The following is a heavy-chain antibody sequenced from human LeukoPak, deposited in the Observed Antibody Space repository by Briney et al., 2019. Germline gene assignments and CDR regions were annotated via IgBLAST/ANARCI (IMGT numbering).Heavy chain of an antibody. D-gene: IGHD2-21*02. J-gene: IGHJ3*02. CDR3: TRDIGGDWYAYDI. V-gene: IGHV4-4*07. CDR2: LYSSGST. CDR1: GGSISSYY. Sequence: PSETLSLTCTVAGGSISSYYWSWSRQPAGKGLEWIGRLYSSGSTNYNPSLKSRVTMSVDTSKNQFSLKLSSVTAADTALYYCTRDIGGDWYAYDICGQGTVVTVSS.